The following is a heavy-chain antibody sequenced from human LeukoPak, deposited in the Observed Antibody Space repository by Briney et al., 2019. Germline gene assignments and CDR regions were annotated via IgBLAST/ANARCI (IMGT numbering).Heavy chain of an antibody. Sequence: PGGSLRLSCAASGFTFSSYAMSWVRQAPGKGLVWLSRINSDGTITSYADSLEGRFTISRDNAKNTVYLQMNSLGAEDTAVYYCARPGVGFDYWGQGALVTVSS. CDR3: ARPGVGFDY. V-gene: IGHV3-74*01. CDR1: GFTFSSYA. J-gene: IGHJ4*02. CDR2: INSDGTIT.